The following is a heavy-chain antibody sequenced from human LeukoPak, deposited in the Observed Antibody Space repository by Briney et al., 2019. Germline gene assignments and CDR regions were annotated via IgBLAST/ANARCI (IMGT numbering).Heavy chain of an antibody. CDR1: GGTFTYYA. CDR2: ITPIFAST. D-gene: IGHD3-22*01. V-gene: IGHV1-69*13. J-gene: IGHJ3*01. Sequence: SVKVSCKTSGGTFTYYAYGWVRQAPGRGLEWMGDITPIFASTNFAQRFLGRLTFTADESSSTVYMELNSLRSEDTAIYYCARGDFFDSAAREPFDVWGQGTLVIVSS. CDR3: ARGDFFDSAAREPFDV.